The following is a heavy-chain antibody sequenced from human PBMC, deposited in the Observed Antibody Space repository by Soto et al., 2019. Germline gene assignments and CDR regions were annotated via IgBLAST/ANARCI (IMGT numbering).Heavy chain of an antibody. V-gene: IGHV3-7*03. CDR2: IPQDGVDG. D-gene: IGHD2-21*02. Sequence: PGGSLTLSCEASGFIFSIYSMSWVRQTPGKGLEWVAKIPQDGVDGHYADAVKGRFTISRDNGKNSLYLQMNNLRAEDTAVYYCASDHLIPPAHDFSYCSDVGRPGATVA. CDR3: ASDHLIPPAHDFSYCSDV. CDR1: GFIFSIYS. J-gene: IGHJ6*02.